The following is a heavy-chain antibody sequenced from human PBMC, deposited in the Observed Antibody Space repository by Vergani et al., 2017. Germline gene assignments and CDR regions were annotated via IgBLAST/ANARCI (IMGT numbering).Heavy chain of an antibody. J-gene: IGHJ4*02. D-gene: IGHD6-19*01. CDR3: AKDAMTVAGHFAS. CDR1: GFKFDDYA. Sequence: EVQLVESGGGLVQPGRSLRLSCTASGFKFDDYAMHWVRQAPGKGLEWVSGISWNSGNIGYADSVKGRFTISRDNAKNYLYLQMNSLRVENMAFYYCAKDAMTVAGHFASWGEGTLVTVSP. V-gene: IGHV3-9*03. CDR2: ISWNSGNI.